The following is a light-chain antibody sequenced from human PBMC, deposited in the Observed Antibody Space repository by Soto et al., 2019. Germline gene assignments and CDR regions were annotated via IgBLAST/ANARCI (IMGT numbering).Light chain of an antibody. CDR3: GAYTARSTLV. Sequence: ALTQPASVSGSAGQSITISCSGTMRDVGAYNLVSWYQQHPGTAPKLIIYEVRNRPSGISSRFSGSRSGNTASLTISGLQSEDEGDYYCGAYTARSTLVFGGGTKVTVL. CDR1: MRDVGAYNL. J-gene: IGLJ3*02. V-gene: IGLV2-14*01. CDR2: EVR.